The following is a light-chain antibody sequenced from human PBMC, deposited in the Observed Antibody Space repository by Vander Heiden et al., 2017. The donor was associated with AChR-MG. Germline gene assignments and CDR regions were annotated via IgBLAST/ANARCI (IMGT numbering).Light chain of an antibody. CDR2: ESN. Sequence: QSVLTPPPSVSAAPRPKVTIPCSGSSSNIWEHYVSVYPHLPGPAAKLLIYESNKRPSGIPDRFSGSKSGTSATLGITGLQTGDEADYYCGTWDSSLSAVVFGGGTKLTVL. J-gene: IGLJ2*01. V-gene: IGLV1-51*02. CDR1: SSNIWEHY. CDR3: GTWDSSLSAVV.